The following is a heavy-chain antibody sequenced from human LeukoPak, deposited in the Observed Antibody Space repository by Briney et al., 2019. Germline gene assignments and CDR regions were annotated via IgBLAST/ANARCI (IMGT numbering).Heavy chain of an antibody. CDR3: ARTYYYGSGSYNY. D-gene: IGHD3-10*01. V-gene: IGHV3-48*03. Sequence: GGSLRLSCAASGFTFSSYEMNWVRQAPGKELEWVSYISSSGSTIYYADSVKGRFTISRDNAKNSLYLQMNSLRAEDTAVYYCARTYYYGSGSYNYWGQGTLVTVSS. J-gene: IGHJ4*02. CDR1: GFTFSSYE. CDR2: ISSSGSTI.